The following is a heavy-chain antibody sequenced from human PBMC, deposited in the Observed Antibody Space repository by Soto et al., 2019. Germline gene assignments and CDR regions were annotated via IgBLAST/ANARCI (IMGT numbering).Heavy chain of an antibody. V-gene: IGHV3-48*02. CDR1: GFTFSSYS. Sequence: GGSLRLSCAASGFTFSSYSMNWVRQAPGKGLEWVSYISSSSSTIYYADSVKGRFTISRDNAKNSPYLQMNSLRDEDTAVYYCARDWDWGSGWSNYYYGMDVWGQGTTVTVSS. J-gene: IGHJ6*02. D-gene: IGHD6-19*01. CDR2: ISSSSSTI. CDR3: ARDWDWGSGWSNYYYGMDV.